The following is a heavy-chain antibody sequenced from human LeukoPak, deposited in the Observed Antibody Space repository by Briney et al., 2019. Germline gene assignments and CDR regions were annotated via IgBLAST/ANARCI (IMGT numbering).Heavy chain of an antibody. Sequence: ASVKVSCKASGYTFTSYGISWARQAPGQGLEWMGWINTNTGNPTYAQGFTGRFVFSLDTSVSTAYLQISSLKAEDTAVYYCAREIAAAGLHWGQGTLVTVSS. J-gene: IGHJ4*02. V-gene: IGHV7-4-1*02. CDR2: INTNTGNP. CDR1: GYTFTSYG. CDR3: AREIAAAGLH. D-gene: IGHD6-13*01.